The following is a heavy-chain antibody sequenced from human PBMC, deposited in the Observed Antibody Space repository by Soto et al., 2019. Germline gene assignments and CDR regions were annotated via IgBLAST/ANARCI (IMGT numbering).Heavy chain of an antibody. D-gene: IGHD3-22*01. V-gene: IGHV4-31*03. Sequence: SETLSLTCTVSGGPISSGGDYWSWIRQHPGKGLEWIGYIYNSGSTYYNPSLKSRVTISVDTSKNQFSLKLSSVTAADTAVYYCATFDFYESSTSYILGYAFDIWGQGTMVTVSS. J-gene: IGHJ3*02. CDR2: IYNSGST. CDR1: GGPISSGGDY. CDR3: ATFDFYESSTSYILGYAFDI.